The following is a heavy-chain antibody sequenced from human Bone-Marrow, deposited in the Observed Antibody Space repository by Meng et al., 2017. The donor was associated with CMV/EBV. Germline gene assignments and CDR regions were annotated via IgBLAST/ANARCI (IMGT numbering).Heavy chain of an antibody. CDR2: IIPIIGVA. D-gene: IGHD2-2*01. Sequence: SVKVSCKASGGSFSSHPISWVRQAPGQGPEWMGGIIPIIGVAHYAQKFQGRVTIMADKSMTTAYMEVTSLRSEDTAVYYCAIGSHGYCSSTTCNRPLDIWGRGTMATVSS. V-gene: IGHV1-69*10. J-gene: IGHJ3*02. CDR1: GGSFSSHP. CDR3: AIGSHGYCSSTTCNRPLDI.